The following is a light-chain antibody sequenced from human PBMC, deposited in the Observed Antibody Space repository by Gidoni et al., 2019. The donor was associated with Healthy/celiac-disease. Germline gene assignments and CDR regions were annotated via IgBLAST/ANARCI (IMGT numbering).Light chain of an antibody. CDR2: EVS. CDR1: SSDVGGYNY. CDR3: SSYTSSSTPVE. V-gene: IGLV2-14*01. J-gene: IGLJ2*01. Sequence: QSALTQPASVSGSPGQSITISCTGTSSDVGGYNYVSWYQQHPGKAPKLMIYEVSNRPSGVSNRFSGSKSGNTASLTSSGLQAEDEADYYCSSYTSSSTPVEFGGGTKLTVL.